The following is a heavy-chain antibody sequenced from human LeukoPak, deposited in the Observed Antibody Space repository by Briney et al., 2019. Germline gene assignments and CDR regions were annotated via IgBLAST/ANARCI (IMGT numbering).Heavy chain of an antibody. CDR1: GFTFSSYA. Sequence: GGSLRLSCAASGFTFSSYAMSWVRQAPGKGLEWVSAISGSGGSTYYADSVEGRFTISRDNSKNTLYLQMNSLRAEDTAVYYCAKRSRENYDYVWGSYRTARGYFDYWGQGTLVTVSS. D-gene: IGHD3-16*02. CDR3: AKRSRENYDYVWGSYRTARGYFDY. CDR2: ISGSGGST. V-gene: IGHV3-23*01. J-gene: IGHJ4*02.